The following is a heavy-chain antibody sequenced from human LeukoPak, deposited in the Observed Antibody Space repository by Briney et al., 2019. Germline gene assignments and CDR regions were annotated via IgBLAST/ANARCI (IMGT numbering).Heavy chain of an antibody. J-gene: IGHJ4*02. D-gene: IGHD6-6*01. CDR1: GSTFSSYN. CDR3: ARDPDGSSFYDC. CDR2: ISSSGSYI. V-gene: IGHV3-21*04. Sequence: GGSLRLSCAASGSTFSSYNIHWVRQAPGKGLEWVSYISSSGSYIHYIDSVKGRFTISRDNAKNLLYLQMNSLRVADTAVYYCARDPDGSSFYDCWGQGALVAVSS.